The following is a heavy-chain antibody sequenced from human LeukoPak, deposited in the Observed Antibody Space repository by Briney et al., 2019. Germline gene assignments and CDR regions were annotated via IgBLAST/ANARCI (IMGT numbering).Heavy chain of an antibody. Sequence: ASVKVSCKVSGYTLTELSMHWVRQAPGKGLEWMGGFDPEDGETIYAQKFQGRVTMTEDTSTDTAYVELSSLRSEDTAVYYCATEDCSGGSCQFDYWGQGTLVTVSS. D-gene: IGHD2-15*01. CDR1: GYTLTELS. V-gene: IGHV1-24*01. CDR3: ATEDCSGGSCQFDY. CDR2: FDPEDGET. J-gene: IGHJ4*02.